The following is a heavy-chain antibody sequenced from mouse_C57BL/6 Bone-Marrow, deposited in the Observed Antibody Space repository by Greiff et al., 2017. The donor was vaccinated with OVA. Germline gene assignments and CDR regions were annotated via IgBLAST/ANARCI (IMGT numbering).Heavy chain of an antibody. Sequence: VQLKESGAELVRPGASVKLSCTASGFNIKDDYMHWVKERPEQGLEWIGWIDPGNGDTEYASKFQGKATITADTSSKTVYLHLSSLTSEDTAVYYCTTYRYWGQGTTLTVSS. CDR2: IDPGNGDT. V-gene: IGHV14-4*01. CDR1: GFNIKDDY. J-gene: IGHJ2*01. CDR3: TTYRY.